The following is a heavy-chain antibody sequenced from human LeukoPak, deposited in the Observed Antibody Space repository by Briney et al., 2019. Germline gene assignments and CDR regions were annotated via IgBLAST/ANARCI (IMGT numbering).Heavy chain of an antibody. CDR2: IKHSGST. D-gene: IGHD4-23*01. CDR1: GGSFSGYY. CDR3: ARLGDYGGNSDY. Sequence: PSETLSLTCAVYGGSFSGYYWSWIRQPPGKGLEWIGEIKHSGSTNYNPSLKSRVTISVDTSKNQFSLKLSSVTAADTAVYYCARLGDYGGNSDYWGQGTLVTVSS. V-gene: IGHV4-34*01. J-gene: IGHJ4*02.